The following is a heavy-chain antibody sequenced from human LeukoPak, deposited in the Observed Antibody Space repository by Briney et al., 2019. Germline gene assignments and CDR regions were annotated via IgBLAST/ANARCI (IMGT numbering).Heavy chain of an antibody. J-gene: IGHJ4*02. CDR1: GYSFATYW. V-gene: IGHV5-51*01. CDR2: IYPGDSDT. CDR3: SRHQIVGATRSPFDY. D-gene: IGHD1-26*01. Sequence: GKSPQISCKGSGYSFATYWIGWVRQTTGKGLEWMGIIYPGDSDTRYSPSFQGQVTISADKSINTAYLQSSSLKTSDTAMYYCSRHQIVGATRSPFDYWGQGTLVTVSS.